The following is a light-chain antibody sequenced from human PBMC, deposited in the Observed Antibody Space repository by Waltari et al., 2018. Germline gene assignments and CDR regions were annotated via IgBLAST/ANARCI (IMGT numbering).Light chain of an antibody. V-gene: IGLV2-14*01. J-gene: IGLJ3*02. CDR3: SSYTSSSTLV. Sequence: QSALTQPASVSGSPGQSIPISCTGTSSDVGGYNYVSWYQQHPGKAPKLMIYEVSNRPSGVSNRFSGSKSGNTASLTISGLQAEDEADYYCSSYTSSSTLVF. CDR2: EVS. CDR1: SSDVGGYNY.